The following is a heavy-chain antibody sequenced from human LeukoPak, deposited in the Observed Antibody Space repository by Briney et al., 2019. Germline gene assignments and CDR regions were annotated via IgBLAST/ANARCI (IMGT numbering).Heavy chain of an antibody. CDR3: ARALRVGAFDY. Sequence: GGTLRLSCAGSGFPFSSHGMNWVRQAPGKGLEWVSYISSSGSTIYYADSVKGRFTISRDNAKNSLYLQMNSLRAEDTAVYYCARALRVGAFDYWGRGTLVTVSS. D-gene: IGHD1-26*01. V-gene: IGHV3-48*04. CDR2: ISSSGSTI. CDR1: GFPFSSHG. J-gene: IGHJ4*02.